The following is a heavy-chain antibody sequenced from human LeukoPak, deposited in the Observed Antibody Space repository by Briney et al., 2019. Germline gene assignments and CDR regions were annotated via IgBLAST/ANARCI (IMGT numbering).Heavy chain of an antibody. J-gene: IGHJ4*02. CDR3: ARTGDKMVRGVIRLVPTDY. V-gene: IGHV7-4-1*02. CDR1: GYTFTSYA. CDR2: INTNTGNP. D-gene: IGHD3-10*01. Sequence: ASVTVSCKASGYTFTSYAMNWVRQAPGQGLEWMGWINTNTGNPTYAQGFTGRFVFSLDTSVSTAYLQISSLKAEDTAVYYCARTGDKMVRGVIRLVPTDYWGQGTLVTVSS.